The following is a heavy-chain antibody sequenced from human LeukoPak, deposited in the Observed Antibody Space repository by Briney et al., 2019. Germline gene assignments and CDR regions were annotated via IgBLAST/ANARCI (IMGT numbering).Heavy chain of an antibody. CDR3: ARSCSSTSCYTDYYYYMDA. CDR1: GGTFSSYA. CDR2: IIPIFGTA. Sequence: GASVKVSCKASGGTFSSYAISWVRQAPGQGLEWMGGIIPIFGTANYAQKFQGRVTITADESTSTAYMELSSLRSEDTAVYYCARSCSSTSCYTDYYYYMDAWGKGTTVTVSS. V-gene: IGHV1-69*01. D-gene: IGHD2-2*02. J-gene: IGHJ6*03.